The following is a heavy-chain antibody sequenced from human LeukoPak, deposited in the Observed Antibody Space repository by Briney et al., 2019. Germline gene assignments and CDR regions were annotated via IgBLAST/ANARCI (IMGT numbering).Heavy chain of an antibody. J-gene: IGHJ4*02. CDR1: GYTFTSYG. Sequence: ASVKVSCKASGYTFTSYGISWVRQAPGQGLEWMGWVSAYNGNTNYAQKLQGRVTMTTDTSTTTAYMELRSLRSEDTAVYYCARAREDMVTNYFDYWGQGTLVTVSS. V-gene: IGHV1-18*01. CDR3: ARAREDMVTNYFDY. CDR2: VSAYNGNT. D-gene: IGHD5-18*01.